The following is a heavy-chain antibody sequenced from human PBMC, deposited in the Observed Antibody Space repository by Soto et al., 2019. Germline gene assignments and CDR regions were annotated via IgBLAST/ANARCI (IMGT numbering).Heavy chain of an antibody. J-gene: IGHJ6*02. CDR1: GFTFSSYW. Sequence: EVQLVESGGGLVQPGRSLRLSCAASGFTFSSYWMHWVRQAPGKGLVWVSRINSDGSSTSYADSVKGRFTISRDNAKNTLYLQMNSLRAEDTAVYYCARVDSSSPWLYYYYGMDVWGQGTTVTVSS. V-gene: IGHV3-74*01. CDR3: ARVDSSSPWLYYYYGMDV. CDR2: INSDGSST. D-gene: IGHD6-6*01.